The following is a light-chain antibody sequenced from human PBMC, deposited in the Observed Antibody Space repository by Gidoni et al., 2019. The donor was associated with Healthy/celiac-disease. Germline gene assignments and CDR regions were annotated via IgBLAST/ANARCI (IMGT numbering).Light chain of an antibody. Sequence: EIVLTQSPGTLSLSPGERATLSCRASQSVSSSYLAWYQQKPGQAPRLLIYGASSRAPGIPDRFSGIGSGTDFTLTISRLEPEDFAVYYCQQYGTSGRTFGGGTKVEIK. CDR2: GAS. J-gene: IGKJ4*01. CDR3: QQYGTSGRT. V-gene: IGKV3-20*01. CDR1: QSVSSSY.